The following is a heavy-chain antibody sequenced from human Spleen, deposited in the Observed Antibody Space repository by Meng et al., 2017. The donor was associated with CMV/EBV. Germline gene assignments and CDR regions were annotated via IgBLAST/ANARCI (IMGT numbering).Heavy chain of an antibody. V-gene: IGHV1-18*01. J-gene: IGHJ4*02. CDR3: ARGAPDYYDSSGYFDY. CDR2: ISAYNGDT. CDR1: GYTFGSYG. Sequence: ASVKVSCKASGYTFGSYGINWVRQAPGQGLEWMGWISAYNGDTNSAQKVQGRVSMTTDTSTSTAYMELRSLTSDDTALYYCARGAPDYYDSSGYFDYWGQGTLVTV. D-gene: IGHD3-22*01.